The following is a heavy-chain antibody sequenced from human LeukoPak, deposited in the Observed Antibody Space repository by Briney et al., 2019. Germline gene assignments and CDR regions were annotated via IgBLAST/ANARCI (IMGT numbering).Heavy chain of an antibody. D-gene: IGHD2-2*01. Sequence: PSQTLSLTCAVSGYSISSNNWWGWIRQPPGKGLEWIGYIYYSGTSYYTPSLKSRVTMSIVTSKNQFSLKVTSVTAVDTAVYYCARTYCTSTSCYVDYWGQGTLVTVSS. CDR3: ARTYCTSTSCYVDY. J-gene: IGHJ4*02. CDR1: GYSISSNNW. V-gene: IGHV4-28*02. CDR2: IYYSGTS.